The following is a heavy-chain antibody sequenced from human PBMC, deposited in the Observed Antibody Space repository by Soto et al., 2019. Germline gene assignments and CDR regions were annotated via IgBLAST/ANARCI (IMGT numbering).Heavy chain of an antibody. CDR1: GFTVSSNY. CDR2: MYSDGST. D-gene: IGHD5-18*01. V-gene: IGHV3-53*04. J-gene: IGHJ4*02. CDR3: ATDGYSHNQWDY. Sequence: EVQLVESGGGLVQPGGSLRLSCAASGFTVSSNYMSWVRQAPGKGLEWVSLMYSDGSTYYADSVKGRFTISRHTSKNTLYLHMNSLTTDDTAVDYCATDGYSHNQWDYWGQGTLVTVSS.